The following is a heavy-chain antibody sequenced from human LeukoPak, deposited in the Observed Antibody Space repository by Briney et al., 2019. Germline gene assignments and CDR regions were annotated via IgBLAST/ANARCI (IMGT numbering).Heavy chain of an antibody. V-gene: IGHV1-24*01. CDR2: FDPEDGET. D-gene: IGHD1-26*01. CDR1: GYTLTELS. CDR3: ATVRLVGATSRDQLDY. J-gene: IGHJ4*02. Sequence: ASVKVSCKVSGYTLTELSMHWVRQAPGKGLEWIGGFDPEDGETIYAQKFQGRVTMTEDTSTDTAYMELSSLRSEDTAVYYCATVRLVGATSRDQLDYWGQGTLVTVSS.